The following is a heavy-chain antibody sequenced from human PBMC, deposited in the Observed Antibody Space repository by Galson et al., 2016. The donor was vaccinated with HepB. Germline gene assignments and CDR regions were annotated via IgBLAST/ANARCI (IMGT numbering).Heavy chain of an antibody. J-gene: IGHJ3*02. Sequence: SETLSLTCTVSGGSISGSSYYWVWIRQPPGKGLEWIGSMFDSGSYYYSPSLKSRVTISVDTSKKQFSLKLSSVTAADTAVYYCARGSLARTAAWVRAFDIWGQGTMVTVSS. CDR1: GGSISGSSYY. CDR2: MFDSGSY. D-gene: IGHD6-6*01. V-gene: IGHV4-39*07. CDR3: ARGSLARTAAWVRAFDI.